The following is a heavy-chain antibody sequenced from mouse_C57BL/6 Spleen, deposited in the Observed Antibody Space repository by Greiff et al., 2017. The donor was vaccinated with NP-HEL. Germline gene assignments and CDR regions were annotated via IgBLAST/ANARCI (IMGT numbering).Heavy chain of an antibody. D-gene: IGHD1-1*01. Sequence: EVQLQQSGPGLVKPSQSLSLTCSVTGYSITSGYYWNWIRQFPGNKLEWMGYISYDGSNNYNPSLKNRISITRDTSKNQFFLKLNSVTTEDTATYYCARGDITTVVEGYFDVWGTGTTVTVSS. V-gene: IGHV3-6*01. CDR2: ISYDGSN. CDR1: GYSITSGYY. J-gene: IGHJ1*03. CDR3: ARGDITTVVEGYFDV.